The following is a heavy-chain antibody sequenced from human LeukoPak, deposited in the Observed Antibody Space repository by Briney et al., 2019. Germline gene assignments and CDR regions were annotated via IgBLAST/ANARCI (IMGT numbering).Heavy chain of an antibody. D-gene: IGHD2-2*02. CDR3: AREVDCSSTSCYTNWFDP. Sequence: SETLSLTCTVSGYSISSGYYWGWIRQPPGKGLEWIGSIYHSGSTYYNPSLKSRVTISVDTSKNQFSLKLSSVTAADTAAYYCAREVDCSSTSCYTNWFDPWGQGTLVTVSS. V-gene: IGHV4-38-2*02. CDR1: GYSISSGYY. CDR2: IYHSGST. J-gene: IGHJ5*02.